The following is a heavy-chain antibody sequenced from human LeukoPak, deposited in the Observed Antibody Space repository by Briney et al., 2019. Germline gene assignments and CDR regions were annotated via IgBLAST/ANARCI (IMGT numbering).Heavy chain of an antibody. J-gene: IGHJ4*02. Sequence: PGRTLRLSCAASGFTYRRYAMSGVRQPRARGLEGVSAISGSGGSTYYADSVKGRFTISRDNSKNTLYLQMNSLRAEDTAVYYCVKRWLQFFDYWGQGSLVTVPS. D-gene: IGHD5-24*01. V-gene: IGHV3-23*01. CDR1: GFTYRRYA. CDR2: ISGSGGST. CDR3: VKRWLQFFDY.